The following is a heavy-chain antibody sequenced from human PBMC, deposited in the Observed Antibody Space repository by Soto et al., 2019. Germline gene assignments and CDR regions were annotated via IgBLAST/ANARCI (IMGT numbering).Heavy chain of an antibody. CDR1: GGSFTNYY. V-gene: IGHV4-59*01. CDR3: ARHSARDSSGYYNTFDY. CDR2: VYHTGST. Sequence: SETLSLTCTVSGGSFTNYYWSWIRQPPGKGLEWIGFVYHTGSTNSNPTLKSRVTISVDTSKNQFSLKLTSVTAADTAVYYCARHSARDSSGYYNTFDYWGQGAPVTVAS. J-gene: IGHJ4*01. D-gene: IGHD3-22*01.